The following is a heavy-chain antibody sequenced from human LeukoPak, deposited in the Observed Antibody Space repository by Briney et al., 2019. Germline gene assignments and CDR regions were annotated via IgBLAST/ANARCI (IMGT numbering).Heavy chain of an antibody. V-gene: IGHV3-23*01. CDR2: IGGSGGST. CDR3: ATYDSSGYYLPDY. CDR1: AFTFSSYA. D-gene: IGHD3-22*01. Sequence: GRSLRLSCAASAFTFSSYAMSWVRQAPGKGLEWVSAIGGSGGSTYYADSVKGRFTISRDNSKNALYLQMNSLRAEDTAVYYCATYDSSGYYLPDYWGQGTLVTVSS. J-gene: IGHJ4*02.